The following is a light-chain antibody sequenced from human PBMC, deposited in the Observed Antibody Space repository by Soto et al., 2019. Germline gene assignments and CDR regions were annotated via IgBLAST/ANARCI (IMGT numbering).Light chain of an antibody. CDR1: QSISSY. Sequence: DIQMTQSPSSLSASVGDRVTITCRASQSISSYLNWHQQKPGKAPKLLIYAATTLQTGVPSRFSGSGSGTDFTLTISSLQPDDFATYYCHQSYSTLLTFGGGTKVEIK. V-gene: IGKV1-39*01. J-gene: IGKJ4*01. CDR3: HQSYSTLLT. CDR2: AAT.